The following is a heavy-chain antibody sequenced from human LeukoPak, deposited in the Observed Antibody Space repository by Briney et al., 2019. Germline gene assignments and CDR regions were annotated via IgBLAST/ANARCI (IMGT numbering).Heavy chain of an antibody. CDR3: ARERGTTGTVPYYYYYYMDV. CDR1: GYTLTSYG. J-gene: IGHJ6*03. D-gene: IGHD1-1*01. Sequence: ASVKVSCKASGYTLTSYGISWVRQAPGQGLEWMGWISAYNGNTNYAQKLQGRVTMTTDTSTSTAYMELRSLRSEDTAVYYCARERGTTGTVPYYYYYYMDVWGKGTTVTVSS. V-gene: IGHV1-18*01. CDR2: ISAYNGNT.